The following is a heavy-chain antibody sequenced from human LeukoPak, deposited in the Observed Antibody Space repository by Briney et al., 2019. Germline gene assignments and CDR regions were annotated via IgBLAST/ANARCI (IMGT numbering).Heavy chain of an antibody. D-gene: IGHD3-22*01. CDR1: GGSFSGDY. CDR2: INHSGST. V-gene: IGHV4-34*01. CDR3: ARVGSSGYNH. Sequence: SQTLSLTCAVYGGSFSGDYWSWIRQPPGKGREWIGEINHSGSTNYNPSLKSRVTISVDTSKNQFSLKLSSVTAADTAGYYCARVGSSGYNHWGQGTLVTVSS. J-gene: IGHJ5*02.